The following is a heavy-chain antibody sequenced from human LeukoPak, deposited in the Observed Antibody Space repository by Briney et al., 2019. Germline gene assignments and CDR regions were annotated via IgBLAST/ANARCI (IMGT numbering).Heavy chain of an antibody. Sequence: AGGSLRLSCAASGFTFGNAWMSWVRQAPGKGLEWVGRIRSKANSYATAYAASVKGRFTISRDDSKNTAYLQMNSLKTEDTAVYYCTTRLGESDFDYWGQGTLVTVSS. CDR1: GFTFGNAW. D-gene: IGHD3-16*01. CDR2: IRSKANSYAT. CDR3: TTRLGESDFDY. V-gene: IGHV3-73*01. J-gene: IGHJ4*02.